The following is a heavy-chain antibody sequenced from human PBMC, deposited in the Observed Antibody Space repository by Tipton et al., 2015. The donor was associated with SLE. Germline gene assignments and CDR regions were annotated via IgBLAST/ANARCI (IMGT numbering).Heavy chain of an antibody. CDR2: ISGSGGST. Sequence: SLRLSCAASGFTFSSYAMSWVRQAPGKGLEWVSAISGSGGSTYYADSVKGRFTISRDNSKNTLYLQMNSLRAEDTAVYYCAKDEQQQLVPHYWGQGTLVTVSS. D-gene: IGHD6-13*01. CDR3: AKDEQQQLVPHY. CDR1: GFTFSSYA. V-gene: IGHV3-23*01. J-gene: IGHJ4*02.